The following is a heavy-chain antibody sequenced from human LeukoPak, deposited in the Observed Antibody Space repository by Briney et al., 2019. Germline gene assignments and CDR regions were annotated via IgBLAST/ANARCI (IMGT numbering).Heavy chain of an antibody. J-gene: IGHJ1*01. Sequence: GGSLRLSCAASEVTLYTYWMHWVREAPGKGLLWVSRVNSDMTSTSYADSVKGRFTVSRDNAKNSLYLQMDSLRVEDTAIYYCAGGGFSGFDRWGQGILVTVSS. CDR3: AGGGFSGFDR. CDR1: EVTLYTYW. V-gene: IGHV3-74*01. CDR2: VNSDMTST. D-gene: IGHD3-9*01.